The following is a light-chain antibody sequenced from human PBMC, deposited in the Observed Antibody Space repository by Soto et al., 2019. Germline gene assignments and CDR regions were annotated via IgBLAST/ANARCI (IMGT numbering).Light chain of an antibody. Sequence: IVIPQAPGALSVSPGERATPSCRAGQGVTTNFAWYQQKSGQSPRLLIYDVSIRATGVPARFSGTGSETDFTLTISGLQSEDSAVYFCQQYNNWPFSFGQGTRLEIK. CDR2: DVS. CDR1: QGVTTN. V-gene: IGKV3-15*01. CDR3: QQYNNWPFS. J-gene: IGKJ5*01.